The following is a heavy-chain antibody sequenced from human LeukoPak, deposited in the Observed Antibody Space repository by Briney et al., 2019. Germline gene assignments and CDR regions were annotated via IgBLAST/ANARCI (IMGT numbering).Heavy chain of an antibody. CDR1: GYTLTELS. CDR2: FDPEDGET. J-gene: IGHJ3*02. Sequence: GASVKVSRKVSGYTLTELSMHWVRQAPGKGLEWMGGFDPEDGETIYAQKFQGRVTMTEDTSTDTAYMELSSLRYEDTAVYYCARVWCSGGSCYSSRGAFDIWGQGTMVTVSS. CDR3: ARVWCSGGSCYSSRGAFDI. D-gene: IGHD2-15*01. V-gene: IGHV1-24*01.